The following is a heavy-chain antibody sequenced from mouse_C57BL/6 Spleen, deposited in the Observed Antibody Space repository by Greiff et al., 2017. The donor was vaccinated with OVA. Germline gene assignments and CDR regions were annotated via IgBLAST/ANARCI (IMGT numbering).Heavy chain of an antibody. D-gene: IGHD2-1*01. V-gene: IGHV1-52*01. CDR3: ARGDGNYLYYFDY. CDR2: IDPSDSET. J-gene: IGHJ2*01. Sequence: QVQLQQPGAELVRPGSSVKLSCKASGYTFTSYWMHWVKQRPIQGLEWIGNIDPSDSETHYNQKFKDKATLTVDRSSSTVYMQLSSLTSEDSAVYYCARGDGNYLYYFDYWGQGTTLTVSS. CDR1: GYTFTSYW.